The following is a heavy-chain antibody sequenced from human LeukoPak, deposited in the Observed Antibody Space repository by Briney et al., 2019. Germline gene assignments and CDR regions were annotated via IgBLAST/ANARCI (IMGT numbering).Heavy chain of an antibody. CDR2: ISSSGSTI. D-gene: IGHD5-18*01. Sequence: XLSCXXSXXTXSSYEXNWVRQAPGKGLEWVSYISSSGSTIYYADSVKGRFTISRDNAKNSLYLQMNSLRAEDTAVYYCAREDVDTAMVYKLFDYWGQGTLVXV. CDR3: AREDVDTAMVYKLFDY. J-gene: IGHJ4*02. V-gene: IGHV3-48*03. CDR1: XXTXSSYE.